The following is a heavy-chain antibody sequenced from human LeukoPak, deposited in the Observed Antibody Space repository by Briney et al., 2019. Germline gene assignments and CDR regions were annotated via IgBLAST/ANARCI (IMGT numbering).Heavy chain of an antibody. CDR3: ARRNSESFDF. V-gene: IGHV4-59*08. Sequence: SETLSLTCTVSGGSISNYYWAWIPQPPGKGLVWLGYIYYNGRATYNPSLKSRVTISVDTSKTQFSLNLSSVTAADTAVYYCARRNSESFDFWGQGTLVTVSS. CDR1: GGSISNYY. J-gene: IGHJ4*02. D-gene: IGHD1-26*01. CDR2: IYYNGRA.